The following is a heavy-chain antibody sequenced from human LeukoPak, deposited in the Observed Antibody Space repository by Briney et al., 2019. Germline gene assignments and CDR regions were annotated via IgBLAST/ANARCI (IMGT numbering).Heavy chain of an antibody. CDR2: INPSGGST. CDR3: ARGGYGDRIDY. V-gene: IGHV1-46*01. D-gene: IGHD4-17*01. J-gene: IGHJ4*02. Sequence: ASVKVSCKASGYTFIRYYMHWVRQAPGQGLEWMGIINPSGGSTSYAQKFQGRVTMTRDTSTSTVYMELSRLRSEDTAVYYCARGGYGDRIDYWGQGTLISVSS. CDR1: GYTFIRYY.